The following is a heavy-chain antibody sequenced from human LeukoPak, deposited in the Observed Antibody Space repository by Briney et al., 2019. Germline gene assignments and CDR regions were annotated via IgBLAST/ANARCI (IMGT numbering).Heavy chain of an antibody. V-gene: IGHV3-7*01. Sequence: GGSLRLSCAASGFTFSSYWMSWVRQAPGKGLEWVANIKQDGSEKYYVDSVKGRFTISRDNAKNSLYLQMNSLRAEDTAVYYCAGACHYYDSSWWFDPWGQGTLVTVSS. D-gene: IGHD3-22*01. CDR3: AGACHYYDSSWWFDP. CDR2: IKQDGSEK. CDR1: GFTFSSYW. J-gene: IGHJ5*02.